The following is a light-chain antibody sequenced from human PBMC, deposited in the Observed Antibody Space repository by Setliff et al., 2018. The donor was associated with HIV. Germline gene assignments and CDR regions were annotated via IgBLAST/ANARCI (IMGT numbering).Light chain of an antibody. Sequence: QSVLTQPASVSGSPGQSITISCTGSSSDVGGYNYVSWFQQHPGKAPKLMISDVSNRPSGVPDRFSGSKSGTSASLAITGLQAEDEADYYCQSYDSSLSGSHVFGTGTKVTVL. CDR1: SSDVGGYNY. CDR2: DVS. CDR3: QSYDSSLSGSHV. J-gene: IGLJ1*01. V-gene: IGLV2-14*03.